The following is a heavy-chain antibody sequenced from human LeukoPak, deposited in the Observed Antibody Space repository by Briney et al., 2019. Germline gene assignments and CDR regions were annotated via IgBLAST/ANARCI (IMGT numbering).Heavy chain of an antibody. Sequence: GGSLRLSCAVSGVTLSNYGMSWVRQAPGKGLEWVAGISASGGGTNYADSVKGRFTISRDNPKNTLFLQMNSLRAEDTAVYFCAKRGVVIRVILVGFHKEAYYFDSWGQGALVTVSS. D-gene: IGHD3-22*01. V-gene: IGHV3-23*01. J-gene: IGHJ4*02. CDR1: GVTLSNYG. CDR3: AKRGVVIRVILVGFHKEAYYFDS. CDR2: ISASGGGT.